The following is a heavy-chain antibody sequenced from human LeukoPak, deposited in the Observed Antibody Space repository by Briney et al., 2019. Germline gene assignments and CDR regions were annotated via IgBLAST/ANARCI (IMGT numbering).Heavy chain of an antibody. J-gene: IGHJ4*02. Sequence: SETLSLTCPVSGDSISSSSDFWGWIRQPPGKGLEWIGSIYYGGSNNYNPSLKSRVTISVKTAKNQLSLKVRSVTAADTAVYYCARLSSGFWSRLHDFWGQGTLVTVSS. CDR1: GDSISSSSDF. D-gene: IGHD3-3*01. CDR2: IYYGGSN. V-gene: IGHV4-39*07. CDR3: ARLSSGFWSRLHDF.